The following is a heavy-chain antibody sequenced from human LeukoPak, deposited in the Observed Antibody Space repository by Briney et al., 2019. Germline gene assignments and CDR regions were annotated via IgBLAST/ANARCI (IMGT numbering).Heavy chain of an antibody. CDR1: GGSLSGYY. J-gene: IGHJ6*03. D-gene: IGHD6-6*01. V-gene: IGHV4-34*01. CDR2: TNHSGST. Sequence: PSETLSLTCAVYGGSLSGYYWSWIRQPPGKGLEWIGETNHSGSTNDNPSLKSRVTISVDTSKSQFSLELKSVIAADTAVYYCARGPFAARPPNYYMDVWGKGTTVTVSS. CDR3: ARGPFAARPPNYYMDV.